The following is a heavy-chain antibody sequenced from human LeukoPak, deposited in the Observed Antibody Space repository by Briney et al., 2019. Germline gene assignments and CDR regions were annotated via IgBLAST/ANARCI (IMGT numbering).Heavy chain of an antibody. CDR2: IRYDGSNK. V-gene: IGHV3-30*02. J-gene: IGHJ4*01. Sequence: PGGSLRLSCAASGFTFSSYAMHWVRQAPGKGLEWVAFIRYDGSNKYYADSVKGRSTFSRDNFRDTVFLELTTLRPEDTGLYYCVRDLTSGARFDFWGPGTLVTVSS. CDR1: GFTFSSYA. D-gene: IGHD3-9*01. CDR3: VRDLTSGARFDF.